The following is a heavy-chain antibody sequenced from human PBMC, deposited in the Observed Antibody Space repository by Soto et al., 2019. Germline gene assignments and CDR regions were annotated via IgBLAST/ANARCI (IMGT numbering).Heavy chain of an antibody. J-gene: IGHJ6*02. CDR3: ARGITIFGVVKNYGMDV. CDR1: GYTFTGYY. Sequence: QVQLVQSGAEVKKPGASVKVSCKASGYTFTGYYMHWVRQAPGQGLEWMGWINPNSGGTNYAQKFQGWVTMTRDTSISTAYMELSRLRSGDTAVYYCARGITIFGVVKNYGMDVWGQGTTVTVSS. CDR2: INPNSGGT. D-gene: IGHD3-3*01. V-gene: IGHV1-2*04.